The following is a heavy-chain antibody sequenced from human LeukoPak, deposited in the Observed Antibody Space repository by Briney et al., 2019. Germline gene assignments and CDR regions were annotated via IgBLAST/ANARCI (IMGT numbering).Heavy chain of an antibody. V-gene: IGHV3-48*03. J-gene: IGHJ4*02. CDR1: GFTFSTYE. CDR3: ASPQYYFDY. CDR2: ISSSGSTT. D-gene: IGHD5-24*01. Sequence: PGGSLRLPCAASGFTFSTYEMNWVRQAPGKGLEWVSHISSSGSTTYYADSVKGRFTISRDNAKNSLYLQMNSLRAEDTAVYYCASPQYYFDYWGQGTLVTVSS.